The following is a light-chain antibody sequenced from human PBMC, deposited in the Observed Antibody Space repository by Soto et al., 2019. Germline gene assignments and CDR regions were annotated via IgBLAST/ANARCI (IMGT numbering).Light chain of an antibody. J-gene: IGKJ1*01. CDR3: QQHSNSPRT. CDR1: QSISTY. V-gene: IGKV3-11*01. Sequence: EIVLTQSPATLSFSPGERATLSCRASQSISTYLAWYQQKPGQAPRLLIYDASNRATGIPARFSGSGSGTDFTLTISSLEPEDFAVYYCQQHSNSPRTFGQGTKVEIK. CDR2: DAS.